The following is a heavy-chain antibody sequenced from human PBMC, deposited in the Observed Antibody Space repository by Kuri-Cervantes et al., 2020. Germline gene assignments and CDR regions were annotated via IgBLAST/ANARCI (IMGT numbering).Heavy chain of an antibody. V-gene: IGHV3-21*01. Sequence: LSLTCAASGFTFSSYSMNWVRQAPGKGLEWVSSISSSSSYIYYADSVKGRFTISRDNAKNSLYLQMNSLRAEDTAVYYCAREQRGQLLPRNNWFDPWGQGTLVTVSS. CDR1: GFTFSSYS. CDR3: AREQRGQLLPRNNWFDP. CDR2: ISSSSSYI. D-gene: IGHD2-2*01. J-gene: IGHJ5*02.